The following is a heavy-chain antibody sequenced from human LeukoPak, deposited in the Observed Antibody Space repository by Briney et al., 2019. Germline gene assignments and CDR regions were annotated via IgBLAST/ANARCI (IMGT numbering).Heavy chain of an antibody. CDR2: ISAYNGNT. CDR3: AREGPKYYYDSSGYHDFDY. CDR1: GYTFTSYG. Sequence: GASVKVSCKASGYTFTSYGISWVRQAPGQGLEWMGWISAYNGNTNYAQKLQGRVTITADKSTSTAYMELSSLRSEDTAVYYCAREGPKYYYDSSGYHDFDYWGQGTLVTVSS. D-gene: IGHD3-22*01. J-gene: IGHJ4*02. V-gene: IGHV1-18*01.